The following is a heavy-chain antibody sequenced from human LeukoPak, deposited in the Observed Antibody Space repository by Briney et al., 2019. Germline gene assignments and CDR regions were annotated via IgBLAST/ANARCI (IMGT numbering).Heavy chain of an antibody. CDR1: GFTFRTHD. D-gene: IGHD3-10*01. CDR2: ISHDGGNT. J-gene: IGHJ5*02. Sequence: PRRSLRLSCAVSGFTFRTHDMHWVRQAPGKGLEWVAVISHDGGNTYYADSVQGRFTLSRENGKKSLYLQMNSLRAEDTAVYYCARDHNYYDSGRGFDPWGQGTLVTVSS. V-gene: IGHV3-30*03. CDR3: ARDHNYYDSGRGFDP.